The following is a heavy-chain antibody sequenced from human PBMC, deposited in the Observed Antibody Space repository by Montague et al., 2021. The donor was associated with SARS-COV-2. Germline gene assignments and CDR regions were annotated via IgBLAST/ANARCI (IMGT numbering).Heavy chain of an antibody. CDR2: LYKDDRTT. D-gene: IGHD5-24*01. CDR1: GFTSSIFA. Sequence: SLRLSCAASGFTSSIFAMSWARQAPGKGLEWISVLYKDDRTTDYAGSVKGRFTISRDNSKNTLYLQMDSLRVEDTAVYYCAKRNGYNPRNWSFDYWGRGTLVTVSS. V-gene: IGHV3-23*03. J-gene: IGHJ4*02. CDR3: AKRNGYNPRNWSFDY.